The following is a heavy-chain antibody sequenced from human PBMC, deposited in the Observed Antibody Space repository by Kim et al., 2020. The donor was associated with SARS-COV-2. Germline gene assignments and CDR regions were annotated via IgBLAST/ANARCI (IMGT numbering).Heavy chain of an antibody. CDR3: ARLKGDVTLYDS. Sequence: GGSLRLSCEASGFRSSNSLMSWVRQAPGKGLEWVATINRDGRLRFYLYSVKGRFIIARENAKNSLSLQMNNLRVEDTALYFSARLKGDVTLYDSWCQGT. V-gene: IGHV3-7*01. CDR2: INRDGRLR. D-gene: IGHD1-26*01. CDR1: GFRSSNSL. J-gene: IGHJ4*02.